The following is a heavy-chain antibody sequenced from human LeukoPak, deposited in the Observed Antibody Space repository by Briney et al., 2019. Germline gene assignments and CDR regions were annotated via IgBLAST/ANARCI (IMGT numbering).Heavy chain of an antibody. CDR3: ASGRQLGY. J-gene: IGHJ4*02. D-gene: IGHD6-6*01. CDR1: GFTFSNYW. CDR2: IKEDGSEK. Sequence: GGSLRLSCAASGFTFSNYWMSWVRQASGKGLEWVANIKEDGSEKYYVDSVKGRFTISRDDAKNSLYLQMNSLRAEDTAIYYCASGRQLGYWGQGTLVTVSS. V-gene: IGHV3-7*01.